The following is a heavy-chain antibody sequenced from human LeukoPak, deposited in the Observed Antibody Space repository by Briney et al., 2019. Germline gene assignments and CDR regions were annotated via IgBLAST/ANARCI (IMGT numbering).Heavy chain of an antibody. Sequence: PGGSLRLSCAASGFTFSSYAMSWVRQAPGKGLGWVSAISGSGGSTYYADSVKGRFTISRDNSKNTLHLQMNSLRAEDTAVYYCAKVPVAGTDYFDYWGQGTLVTVSS. CDR3: AKVPVAGTDYFDY. V-gene: IGHV3-23*01. CDR2: ISGSGGST. D-gene: IGHD6-19*01. J-gene: IGHJ4*02. CDR1: GFTFSSYA.